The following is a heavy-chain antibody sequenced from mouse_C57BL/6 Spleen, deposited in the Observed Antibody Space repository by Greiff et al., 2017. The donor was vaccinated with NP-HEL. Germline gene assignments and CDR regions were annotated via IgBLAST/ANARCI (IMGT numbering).Heavy chain of an antibody. V-gene: IGHV1-72*01. J-gene: IGHJ1*03. Sequence: QVQLKQPGAELVKPGASVKLSCKASGYTFTSYWMHWVKQRPGRGLEWIGRIDPNSGGTKYNEKFKSKATLTVDKPSSTAYMQLSSLTSEDSAVYYCARDSNYGDWYFDVWGTGTTVTVSS. CDR1: GYTFTSYW. CDR3: ARDSNYGDWYFDV. CDR2: IDPNSGGT. D-gene: IGHD2-5*01.